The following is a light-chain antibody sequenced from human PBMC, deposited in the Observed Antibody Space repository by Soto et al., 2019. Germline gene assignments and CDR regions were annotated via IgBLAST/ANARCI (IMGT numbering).Light chain of an antibody. CDR1: QSVLYSTNNKSY. Sequence: DIVMTQSPDSLAVSLGERATINCKSSQSVLYSTNNKSYLAWYQQKPGQPPKLLIYWASTRESGVPDRFSGSGSGTDFTLTISSLQDEDVAVYYCQQYYSTPRTFGQGTKVEIK. CDR2: WAS. V-gene: IGKV4-1*01. CDR3: QQYYSTPRT. J-gene: IGKJ1*01.